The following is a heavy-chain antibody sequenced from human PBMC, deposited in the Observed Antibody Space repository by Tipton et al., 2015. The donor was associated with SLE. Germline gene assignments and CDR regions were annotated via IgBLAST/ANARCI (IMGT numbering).Heavy chain of an antibody. V-gene: IGHV4-59*04. CDR1: GGSISSYY. J-gene: IGHJ4*02. Sequence: TLSLTCTVSGGSISSYYWSWIRQPPGKGLEWIGSFYHSGITYYNPSLKSRVTMSVDRSKNQFSLRLTSVTAADTAVYYCATELFRGYTSGWGPDYWGQGTLVTVSS. CDR2: FYHSGIT. D-gene: IGHD6-19*01. CDR3: ATELFRGYTSGWGPDY.